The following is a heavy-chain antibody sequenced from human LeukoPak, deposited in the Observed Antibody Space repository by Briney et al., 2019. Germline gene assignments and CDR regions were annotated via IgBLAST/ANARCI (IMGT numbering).Heavy chain of an antibody. CDR3: AKDRPNFYETSGSYYKIKGDF. J-gene: IGHJ4*02. Sequence: GGSLSLSCKASGFTFNPHALNWFRQAPGKGLEWVGRISFSGGAPYYTDSVKGRFTISRDNSKNTLYLQMNSLRGEDTAVYYCAKDRPNFYETSGSYYKIKGDFWGQGSLVTVSS. D-gene: IGHD3-10*01. V-gene: IGHV3-23*01. CDR2: ISFSGGAP. CDR1: GFTFNPHA.